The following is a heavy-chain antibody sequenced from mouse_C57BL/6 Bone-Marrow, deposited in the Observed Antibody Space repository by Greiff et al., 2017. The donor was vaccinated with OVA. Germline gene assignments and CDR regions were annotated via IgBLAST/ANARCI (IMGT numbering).Heavy chain of an antibody. D-gene: IGHD1-1*01. Sequence: QVHVKQPGAELVRPGTSVKLSCKASGYTFTSYWMHWVKQRPGQGLEWIGVIDPSDSYTNYNQKFKGKATLTVDTSSSTAYMQLSSLTSEDSAVYYCARGGIYYYGSSYFYFDYWGQGTTLTVSS. CDR3: ARGGIYYYGSSYFYFDY. J-gene: IGHJ2*01. CDR2: IDPSDSYT. V-gene: IGHV1-59*01. CDR1: GYTFTSYW.